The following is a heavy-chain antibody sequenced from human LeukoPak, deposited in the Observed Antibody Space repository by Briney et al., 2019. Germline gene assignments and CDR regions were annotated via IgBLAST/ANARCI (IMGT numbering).Heavy chain of an antibody. J-gene: IGHJ4*02. CDR2: VNPNSGHT. Sequence: GASVKVSCKASGYTFTSYDINWVRQATGQGPEWMGWVNPNSGHTGYAQKFQGRVTMTRNTSISTAYMERSSLRSEDTAVYYCARGAPGSYCSGGSCPYFDYWGQGTLVSVSS. CDR1: GYTFTSYD. CDR3: ARGAPGSYCSGGSCPYFDY. D-gene: IGHD2-15*01. V-gene: IGHV1-8*01.